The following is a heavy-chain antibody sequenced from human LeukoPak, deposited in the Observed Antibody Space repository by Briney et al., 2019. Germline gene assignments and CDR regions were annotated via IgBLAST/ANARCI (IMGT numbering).Heavy chain of an antibody. D-gene: IGHD4-17*01. V-gene: IGHV1-69*01. J-gene: IGHJ5*02. Sequence: ASVKVSCKASGGTFSSYAISWVRQAPGQGLEWMGGIIPIFGTANYAQKFQGRVTITADESTSTAYMELSSLRSEDTAVYYCARTPGWTTAIDPWGQGTLVTVSS. CDR1: GGTFSSYA. CDR3: ARTPGWTTAIDP. CDR2: IIPIFGTA.